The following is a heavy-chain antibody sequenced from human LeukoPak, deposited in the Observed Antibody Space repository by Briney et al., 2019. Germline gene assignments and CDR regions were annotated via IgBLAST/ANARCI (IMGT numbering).Heavy chain of an antibody. J-gene: IGHJ5*02. CDR3: ARDRSKYQLLYSWFDP. V-gene: IGHV1-2*02. Sequence: ASVKVSCKASGYTFTGYYMHWVRQAPGQGLEWMGWINPNSGGTNYAQKFQGRVTMTRDTSISTAYMELGRLRSDDTAVYYCARDRSKYQLLYSWFDPWGQGTLVTVSS. CDR2: INPNSGGT. D-gene: IGHD2-2*02. CDR1: GYTFTGYY.